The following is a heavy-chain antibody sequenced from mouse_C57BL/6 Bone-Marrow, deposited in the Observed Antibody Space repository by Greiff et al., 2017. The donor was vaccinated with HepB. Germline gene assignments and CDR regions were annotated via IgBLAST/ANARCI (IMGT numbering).Heavy chain of an antibody. CDR3: ATGGTVVNFDY. V-gene: IGHV1-26*01. CDR2: INPNNGGT. CDR1: GYTFTDYY. Sequence: VQLQQSGPELVKPGASVKISCKASGYTFTDYYMNWVKQSHGKSLEWIGDINPNNGGTSYNQKFKGKATLTVDKSSSTAYMELRSLTSEDSAVYYCATGGTVVNFDYWGQGTTLTVSS. J-gene: IGHJ2*01. D-gene: IGHD1-1*01.